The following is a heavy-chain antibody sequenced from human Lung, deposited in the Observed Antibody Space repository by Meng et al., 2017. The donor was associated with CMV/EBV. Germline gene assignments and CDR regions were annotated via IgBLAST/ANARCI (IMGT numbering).Heavy chain of an antibody. V-gene: IGHV5-51*01. CDR2: IYPAESDTRYT. D-gene: IGHD3-16*01. CDR1: GQTFTSDW. J-gene: IGHJ4*02. CDR3: ARRQYYGTESGN. Sequence: GESXKISCEGSGQTFTSDWIGWVRQAPGRGLEWVAIIYPAESDTRYTRYNPTFQGRVTITADKSINTAYLQWTSLRASDTAIYYCARRQYYGTESGNWGQGTLVTVSS.